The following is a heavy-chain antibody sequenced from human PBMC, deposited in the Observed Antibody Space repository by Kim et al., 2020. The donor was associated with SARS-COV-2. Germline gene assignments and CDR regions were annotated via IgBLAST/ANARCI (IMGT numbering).Heavy chain of an antibody. CDR3: AKERGYGNFDY. V-gene: IGHV3-NL1*01. Sequence: TFYAAPVKSRFPISRDNATNTVYLQMNTWRAEDTAVYYCAKERGYGNFDYWGQGNLVTVSS. D-gene: IGHD5-18*01. CDR2: T. J-gene: IGHJ4*02.